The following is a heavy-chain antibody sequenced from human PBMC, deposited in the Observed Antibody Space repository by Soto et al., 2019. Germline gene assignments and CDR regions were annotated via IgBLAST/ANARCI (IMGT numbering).Heavy chain of an antibody. CDR1: GGTSTRYA. CDR2: IVPMIGTS. J-gene: IGHJ4*02. Sequence: QERLVQSGAEVRKPGSSMKVSCKVTGGTSTRYAINWVRQAPGQGLEWMGGIVPMIGTSKYAQKFQGRVTITADTSTNIAYMELRSLRSEDTAVYYCNRGSEYDFWSGYLWGQGTLVSVSS. CDR3: NRGSEYDFWSGYL. V-gene: IGHV1-69*06. D-gene: IGHD3-3*01.